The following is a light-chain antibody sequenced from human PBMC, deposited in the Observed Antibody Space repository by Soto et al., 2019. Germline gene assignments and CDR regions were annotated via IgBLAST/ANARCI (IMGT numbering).Light chain of an antibody. CDR3: QQYNNWPRT. J-gene: IGKJ1*01. V-gene: IGKV3-15*01. Sequence: EIVMTQSPATLSVSPGERATLSCRASRGVSSNLAWYQQKPGEEHRVIIYGASTRATGIPARLSGSGSGTEFTLTISSLQSEDFAVYYCQQYNNWPRTFGQGTKVDIK. CDR2: GAS. CDR1: RGVSSN.